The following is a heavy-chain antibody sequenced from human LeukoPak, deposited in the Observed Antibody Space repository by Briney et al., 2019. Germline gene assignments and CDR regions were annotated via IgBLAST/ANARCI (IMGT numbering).Heavy chain of an antibody. CDR1: GLTFRTSA. J-gene: IGHJ4*02. V-gene: IGHV1-58*02. Sequence: SVKVSCKASGLTFRTSAMQWVRQTRGQGLEWIGWAVLGSGDTNYAQSLKERVTITRDMSTSTAYMELSSLRSEDTAMYYCAAGFSNHGYIYWGQGTLVTVSS. D-gene: IGHD6-13*01. CDR3: AAGFSNHGYIY. CDR2: AVLGSGDT.